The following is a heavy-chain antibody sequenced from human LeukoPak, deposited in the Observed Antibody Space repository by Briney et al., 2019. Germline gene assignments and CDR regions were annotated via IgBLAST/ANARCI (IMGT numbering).Heavy chain of an antibody. CDR1: GFTFSSYS. CDR3: ARDLGQWLVYYFDY. J-gene: IGHJ4*02. Sequence: GGSLRLSCAASGFTFSSYSMNWVRQAPGKGLEWVSYISSSSSTIYYADSVKGRFTISRDNAKNSLYLQMNSLRAEDTAVYYCARDLGQWLVYYFDYWGQGTLDTVSS. CDR2: ISSSSSTI. V-gene: IGHV3-48*04. D-gene: IGHD6-19*01.